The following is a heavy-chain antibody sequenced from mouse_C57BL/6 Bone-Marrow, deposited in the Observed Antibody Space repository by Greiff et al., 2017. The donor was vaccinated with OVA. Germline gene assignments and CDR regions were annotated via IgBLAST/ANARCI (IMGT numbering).Heavy chain of an antibody. Sequence: VQLVESGAELVRPGASVKLSCKASGYTFTDYYINWVKQRPGQGLEWIARIYPGSGNTYYNEKFKGKATLTAEKSSSTAYMQLSSLTSEDSAVYFCARGESYADYWGQGTTLTVSS. CDR3: ARGESYADY. CDR2: IYPGSGNT. D-gene: IGHD3-3*01. CDR1: GYTFTDYY. V-gene: IGHV1-76*01. J-gene: IGHJ2*01.